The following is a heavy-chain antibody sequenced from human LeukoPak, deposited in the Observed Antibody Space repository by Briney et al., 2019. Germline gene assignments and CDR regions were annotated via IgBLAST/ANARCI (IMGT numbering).Heavy chain of an antibody. CDR2: IIPIFGTA. D-gene: IGHD4-17*01. Sequence: GVSVKVSCKASGYTFSSHAISWVRQAPGQGLEWMGGIIPIFGTANYAQKFQGRVTITADESTSTAYMELSSLRSEDTAVYYCARDIYATVTRGYYYYYMDVWGKGTTVTISS. CDR1: GYTFSSHA. CDR3: ARDIYATVTRGYYYYYMDV. J-gene: IGHJ6*03. V-gene: IGHV1-69*13.